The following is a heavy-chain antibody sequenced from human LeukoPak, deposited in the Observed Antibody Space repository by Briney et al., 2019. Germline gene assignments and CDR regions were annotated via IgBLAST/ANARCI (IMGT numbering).Heavy chain of an antibody. J-gene: IGHJ3*02. Sequence: GGSLRLSCAASGFTFSSYGMSWVRQAPGKGLEWVSAISGSGGSTYYADSVKGRFTISRDNSKNTLYLQMNRLRAEDTAVYYCARARSSYGYGDAFDIWGQGTMATVSS. D-gene: IGHD5-18*01. CDR1: GFTFSSYG. V-gene: IGHV3-23*01. CDR3: ARARSSYGYGDAFDI. CDR2: ISGSGGST.